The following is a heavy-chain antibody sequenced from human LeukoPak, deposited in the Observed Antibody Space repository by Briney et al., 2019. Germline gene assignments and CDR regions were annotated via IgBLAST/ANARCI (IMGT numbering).Heavy chain of an antibody. Sequence: GGSLRLSCAASGFTFSSYSMNWVRQAPGKGLEWVSSISSSSSYIYYADSVKGRFTISRDNAKNSLYLQMNSLRAEDTAVYYCARSEGDYNFDYWGQGTLVTVFS. CDR3: ARSEGDYNFDY. CDR1: GFTFSSYS. D-gene: IGHD4-17*01. V-gene: IGHV3-21*01. CDR2: ISSSSSYI. J-gene: IGHJ4*02.